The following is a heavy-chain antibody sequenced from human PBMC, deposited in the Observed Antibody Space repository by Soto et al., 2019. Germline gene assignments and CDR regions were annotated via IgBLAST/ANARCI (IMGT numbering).Heavy chain of an antibody. D-gene: IGHD3-22*01. CDR2: IGGSGGST. CDR1: EFTFSSYA. CDR3: AKDPYYYDTSEMDV. J-gene: IGHJ6*01. V-gene: IGHV3-23*01. Sequence: PWGSLRVSCASSEFTFSSYAMSWVRQAPGKGLDWVSAIGGSGGSTYYADPVKGRFTISRDNSKNTLFPQMNSLRAEDTAVYYCAKDPYYYDTSEMDVWGQGTTVTVSS.